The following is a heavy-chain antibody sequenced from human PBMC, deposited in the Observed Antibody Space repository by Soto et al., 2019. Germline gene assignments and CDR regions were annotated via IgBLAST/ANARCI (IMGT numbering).Heavy chain of an antibody. D-gene: IGHD2-15*01. CDR3: AYLPCSGGSCYWFSFSGMDV. CDR1: GFSLSTSGVG. V-gene: IGHV2-5*02. J-gene: IGHJ6*02. CDR2: IYWDADK. Sequence: QITLKESGPTLVKPTQTLTLTCTFSGFSLSTSGVGVAWIRQPPGEALEWLALIYWDADKRYRPSLESRLTITEDTPKNGVLLPPPNMDSVDTATYYCAYLPCSGGSCYWFSFSGMDVWGQGTTVPVSS.